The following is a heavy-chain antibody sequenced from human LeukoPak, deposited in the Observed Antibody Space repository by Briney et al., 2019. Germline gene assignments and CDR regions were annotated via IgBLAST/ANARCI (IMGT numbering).Heavy chain of an antibody. V-gene: IGHV4-59*01. CDR3: AKSQVLAEDVFNV. CDR2: VHDSGRT. J-gene: IGHJ3*01. CDR1: GGSISNSC. Sequence: PSETLSLTCTVSGGSISNSCWTWVRQSPGTGLEYIAYVHDSGRTNYNPSLQSRATISIDTTKNQISLKLTSVTTADTAVYYCAKSQVLAEDVFNVWGQGTMVTVSS.